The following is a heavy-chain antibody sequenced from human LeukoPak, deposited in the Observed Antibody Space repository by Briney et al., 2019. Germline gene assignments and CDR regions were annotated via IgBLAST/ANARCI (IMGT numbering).Heavy chain of an antibody. CDR2: TYYRSKWYN. J-gene: IGHJ4*02. D-gene: IGHD6-13*01. CDR1: GDSVSSSRSA. Sequence: SQTLSLTCAISGDSVSSSRSAWNWIRQSPSRGLEWLGRTYYRSKWYNDYALSVKSRISINPDTSKNHFSLHLNSVTPEDTAVYYCARVNSWTEEPDTGFDYWGQGTLVIVSS. CDR3: ARVNSWTEEPDTGFDY. V-gene: IGHV6-1*01.